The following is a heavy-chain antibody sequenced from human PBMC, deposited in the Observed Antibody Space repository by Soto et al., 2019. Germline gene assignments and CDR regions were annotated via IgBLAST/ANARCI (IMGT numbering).Heavy chain of an antibody. D-gene: IGHD5-12*01. CDR2: ISSSSSTI. CDR3: ATPLNIGSWFDP. J-gene: IGHJ5*02. CDR1: GFTFSSYS. V-gene: IGHV3-48*01. Sequence: PGGSLRLSCAASGFTFSSYSMNWVRQAPGKGLEWVSYISSSSSTIYYADSVKGRFTISRDNSKNTLYLQMNSLRAEDTAVYYCATPLNIGSWFDPWGQGNLVTVS.